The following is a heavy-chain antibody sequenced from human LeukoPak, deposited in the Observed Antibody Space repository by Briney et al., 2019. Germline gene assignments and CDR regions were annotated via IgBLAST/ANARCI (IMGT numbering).Heavy chain of an antibody. Sequence: GGSLRLSCEASASAFSRSWMTWVRQAPGKGPEWVALIRLPGNPIYYLESVKGRFTISRDNTKNLLYLQMNNLRAEDTAVYYCGIDRGAQWGQGTLVTVSS. CDR1: ASAFSRSW. CDR3: GIDRGAQ. J-gene: IGHJ4*02. CDR2: IRLPGNPI. V-gene: IGHV3-7*01.